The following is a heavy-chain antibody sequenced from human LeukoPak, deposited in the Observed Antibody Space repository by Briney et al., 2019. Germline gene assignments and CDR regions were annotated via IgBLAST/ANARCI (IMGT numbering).Heavy chain of an antibody. CDR2: IYYSGST. CDR3: ARSYYYDSSFFDY. D-gene: IGHD3-22*01. CDR1: GGSISSYY. Sequence: PSETLSLTCTVSGGSISSYYWSWIRQPPGKGLEWIGYIYYSGSTNYNPSLKSRVTISVDTSKNQFSLKLSSVTAADTAVYYCARSYYYDSSFFDYWGQGTLVTVSS. J-gene: IGHJ4*02. V-gene: IGHV4-59*01.